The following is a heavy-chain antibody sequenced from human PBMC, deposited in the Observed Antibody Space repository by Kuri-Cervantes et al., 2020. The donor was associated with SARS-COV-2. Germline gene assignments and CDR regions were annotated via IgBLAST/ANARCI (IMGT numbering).Heavy chain of an antibody. Sequence: GESLKISCAASGFTFSSYSMNWVRQAPGKGLEWVSSISSSSGYIYYADSVKGRFTISRDNAKNSLYLQMNSLRAEDTAVYYCARALLCSSTSCYTDAFDIWGQGTMVTVSS. CDR1: GFTFSSYS. V-gene: IGHV3-21*01. D-gene: IGHD2-2*02. J-gene: IGHJ3*02. CDR3: ARALLCSSTSCYTDAFDI. CDR2: ISSSSGYI.